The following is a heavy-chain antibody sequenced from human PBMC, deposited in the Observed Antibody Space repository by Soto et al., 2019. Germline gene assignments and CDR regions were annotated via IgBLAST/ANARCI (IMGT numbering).Heavy chain of an antibody. Sequence: QVQLQESGPGLVKPSETLSLTCTVSGGSISDYQWNWIRQSPGKGLEWIGYIYYSGRTNYNPSLKSRLTISLDTSTKQFTLRLRSVTAADTAVYSLARMRGLGEISPYVDYGGQGTLVTVSS. CDR1: GGSISDYQ. V-gene: IGHV4-59*01. J-gene: IGHJ4*02. D-gene: IGHD3-16*02. CDR3: ARMRGLGEISPYVDY. CDR2: IYYSGRT.